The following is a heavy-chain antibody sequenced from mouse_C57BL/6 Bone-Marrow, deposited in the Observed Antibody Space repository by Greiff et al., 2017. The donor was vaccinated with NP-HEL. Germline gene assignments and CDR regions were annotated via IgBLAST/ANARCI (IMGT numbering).Heavy chain of an antibody. V-gene: IGHV5-12*01. CDR3: ARQGAAQAFYAMDY. Sequence: EVKLVESGGGLVQPGGSLKLSCAASGFTLSDYYMYWVRQTPEKRLEWVAYISNGGGSTYYPDTVKGRFTISRDNAKNTLYLQMSRLKSEDTAMYYCARQGAAQAFYAMDYWGQGTSVTVSS. J-gene: IGHJ4*01. CDR2: ISNGGGST. CDR1: GFTLSDYY. D-gene: IGHD3-2*02.